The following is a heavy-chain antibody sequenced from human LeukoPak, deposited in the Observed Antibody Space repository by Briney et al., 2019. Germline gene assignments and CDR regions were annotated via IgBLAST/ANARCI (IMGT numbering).Heavy chain of an antibody. Sequence: PSGTLSLTCAVSGGSISSSNWWSWVRQPPGKGLEWIGEIYHVGNTNYNPSLKSRVTISVDKSKNHFSLKLTSVTAADTAVYYCARARPAVAGMLYDYWGQGTLVTVSS. CDR2: IYHVGNT. CDR1: GGSISSSNW. J-gene: IGHJ4*02. D-gene: IGHD6-19*01. V-gene: IGHV4-4*02. CDR3: ARARPAVAGMLYDY.